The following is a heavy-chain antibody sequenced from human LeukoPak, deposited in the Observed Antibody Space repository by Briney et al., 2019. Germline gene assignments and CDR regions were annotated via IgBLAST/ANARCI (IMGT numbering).Heavy chain of an antibody. J-gene: IGHJ6*03. CDR1: GFTFSDHY. CDR2: ISGSGSAI. Sequence: GGSLRLSCAASGFTFSDHYMSWIRQTPGEGLEWVSYISGSGSAINYADSVKGRFTISRDNAKNSLYLQMNSLRAEDTAVYYCARDSGDYVWGSYRWNYYYYMDVWGKGTTVTVSS. CDR3: ARDSGDYVWGSYRWNYYYYMDV. V-gene: IGHV3-11*04. D-gene: IGHD3-16*02.